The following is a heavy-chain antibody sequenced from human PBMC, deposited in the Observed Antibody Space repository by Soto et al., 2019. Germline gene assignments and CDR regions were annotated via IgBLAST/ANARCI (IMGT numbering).Heavy chain of an antibody. Sequence: ASVKVSCKASGGTFSSYAISWVRQAPGQGLEWMGGIIPIFGTANYAQKFQGRVTITADESTSTAYMELSSLRSEDTAVYYCASLYYYDSSGYYSRHFDYWGQGTLVTVSS. CDR3: ASLYYYDSSGYYSRHFDY. V-gene: IGHV1-69*13. J-gene: IGHJ4*02. CDR2: IIPIFGTA. CDR1: GGTFSSYA. D-gene: IGHD3-22*01.